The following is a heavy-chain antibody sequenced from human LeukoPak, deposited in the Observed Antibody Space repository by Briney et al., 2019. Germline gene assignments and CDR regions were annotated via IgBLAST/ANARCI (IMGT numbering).Heavy chain of an antibody. J-gene: IGHJ4*02. Sequence: PSVTLSCTCTGSGASVSSSSYYWEWIRQPPGKGLEWVGSVFYSGSTNYNPSLKSRVTMSVDTSKNQFSLRLSSVTATDTAVYYCATRRSGCHPYYWGQGTLVTVSS. CDR3: ATRRSGCHPYY. V-gene: IGHV4-39*01. CDR1: GASVSSSSYY. D-gene: IGHD6-19*01. CDR2: VFYSGST.